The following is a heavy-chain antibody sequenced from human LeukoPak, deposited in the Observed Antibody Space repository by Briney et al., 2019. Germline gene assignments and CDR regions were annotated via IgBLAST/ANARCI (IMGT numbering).Heavy chain of an antibody. Sequence: PSETLSLTCTVSGGSISSGDYYWSWIRQPPGKGLEWIGYIYYSGSTNYNPSLKSRVTISVDTSKNQFSLKLSSVTAADTAVHYCARDRRDTAMVTYYYYGMDVWGQGTTVTVSS. CDR1: GGSISSGDYY. CDR3: ARDRRDTAMVTYYYYGMDV. J-gene: IGHJ6*02. D-gene: IGHD5-18*01. V-gene: IGHV4-61*08. CDR2: IYYSGST.